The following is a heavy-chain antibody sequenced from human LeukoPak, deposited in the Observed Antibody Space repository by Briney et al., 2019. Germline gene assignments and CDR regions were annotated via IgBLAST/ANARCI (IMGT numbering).Heavy chain of an antibody. CDR2: ISYGGSNE. Sequence: PGGSLRLSCVASGFTFSNYVMHWVRQAPGKGLEWVALISYGGSNENYADSVKGRFTIPRDNSKNTLYLQMNSLRAEDTAVYYCARVFRITKTTGMDVWGQGTTVTVSS. CDR3: ARVFRITKTTGMDV. J-gene: IGHJ6*02. CDR1: GFTFSNYV. D-gene: IGHD3-10*01. V-gene: IGHV3-30-3*01.